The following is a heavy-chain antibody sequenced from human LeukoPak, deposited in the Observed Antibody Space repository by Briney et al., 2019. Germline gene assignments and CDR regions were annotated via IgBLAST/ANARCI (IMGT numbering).Heavy chain of an antibody. D-gene: IGHD2/OR15-2a*01. Sequence: PGGSLRLSCAASGFDFIRYNMNWVRQAPGKGLEWVSSVTSGDYKYYADSLKGRFTISRDNAEDSLYLQMDSLSVDATAVYYCARDLRISGMDVWGKGTTVTVSS. CDR1: GFDFIRYN. V-gene: IGHV3-21*01. CDR3: ARDLRISGMDV. CDR2: VTSGDYK. J-gene: IGHJ6*03.